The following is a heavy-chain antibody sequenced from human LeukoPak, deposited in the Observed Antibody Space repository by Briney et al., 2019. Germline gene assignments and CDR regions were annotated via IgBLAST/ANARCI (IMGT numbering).Heavy chain of an antibody. V-gene: IGHV4-38-2*02. Sequence: SETLSLTCSVSNYSIRRGYYWGWIRQPPGKGLEWIGNIYHTGYSYSNPSLKSRVSLSVDTSKNQFSLRLSSVTAADTAVYYCARITDRTIFGEIMHGFDIWGQGTPVTVSS. CDR1: NYSIRRGYY. CDR2: IYHTGYS. CDR3: ARITDRTIFGEIMHGFDI. D-gene: IGHD3-3*01. J-gene: IGHJ3*02.